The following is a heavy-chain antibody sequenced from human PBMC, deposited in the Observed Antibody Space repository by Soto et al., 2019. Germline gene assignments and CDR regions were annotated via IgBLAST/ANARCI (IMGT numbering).Heavy chain of an antibody. V-gene: IGHV1-24*01. J-gene: IGHJ4*02. CDR1: GYTLTELS. CDR3: ATSKGGAGYSSGWYAVDY. D-gene: IGHD6-19*01. CDR2: FDPEDGET. Sequence: ASVKVSCKVSGYTLTELSMHWVRQAPGKGLEWMGGFDPEDGETIYAQKFQGRVTMTEDTSTDTAYMELSSLRSEDTAVYYCATSKGGAGYSSGWYAVDYWGQGTLVTVSS.